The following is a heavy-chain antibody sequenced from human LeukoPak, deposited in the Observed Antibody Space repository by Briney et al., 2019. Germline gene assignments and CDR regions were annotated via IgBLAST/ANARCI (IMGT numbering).Heavy chain of an antibody. CDR2: ISHSGST. J-gene: IGHJ4*02. CDR1: GGSISSSNW. V-gene: IGHV4-4*02. CDR3: AREAAAARGRFAY. Sequence: KPSETLSLTCAVSGGSISSSNWWSWVRQPPGKGLEWLGEISHSGSTDYNPSLKSRVTMSVDKSKNQFSLKVTFVTVADTAVYYCAREAAAARGRFAYWGQGTLVTVSS. D-gene: IGHD6-13*01.